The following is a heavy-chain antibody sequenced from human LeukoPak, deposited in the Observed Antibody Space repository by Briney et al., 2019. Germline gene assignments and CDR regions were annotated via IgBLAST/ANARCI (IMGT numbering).Heavy chain of an antibody. D-gene: IGHD2-8*01. V-gene: IGHV3-48*01. CDR2: ISSSSSTI. CDR1: GFTFSSYS. J-gene: IGHJ4*02. Sequence: GGSLRLSCAASGFTFSSYSMNWVRQAPGKGLGWVSYISSSSSTIYYADSVKGRFTISRDNAKNSLYLQMDILRAERTAVYFCSRSIIKGYCTTGVCRTYYFDYWGQGTMVTVSS. CDR3: SRSIIKGYCTTGVCRTYYFDY.